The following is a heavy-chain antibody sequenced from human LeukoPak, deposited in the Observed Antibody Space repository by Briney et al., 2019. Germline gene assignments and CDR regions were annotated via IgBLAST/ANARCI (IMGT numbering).Heavy chain of an antibody. D-gene: IGHD2-21*02. CDR3: ARRVVVTAMTIDAFDI. CDR1: GGSISSYY. CDR2: VYDSGST. V-gene: IGHV4-59*08. Sequence: SETLSLTCTVSGGSISSYYWCWIRQPPGKGLEWIGYVYDSGSTNYNPSLKSRVTISVDTSKNQFSLKLSSVTAADTAVYYCARRVVVTAMTIDAFDIWGQGTMVTVSS. J-gene: IGHJ3*02.